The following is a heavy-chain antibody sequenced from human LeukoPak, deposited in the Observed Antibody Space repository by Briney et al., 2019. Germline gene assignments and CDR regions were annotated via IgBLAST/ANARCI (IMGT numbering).Heavy chain of an antibody. J-gene: IGHJ6*03. CDR3: TKDGVGQQYYYYYYMDV. V-gene: IGHV3-23*01. CDR1: GFTFSSYA. D-gene: IGHD2-8*01. CDR2: ISGSGGST. Sequence: GLSLTLSCAAAGFTFSSYALSWVRQPAGKGLEWVSAISGSGGSTYYAASVEGRFTISRDNSKNTMYLQMNNLRAEDTAVYYCTKDGVGQQYYYYYYMDVWGKGTTVTVSS.